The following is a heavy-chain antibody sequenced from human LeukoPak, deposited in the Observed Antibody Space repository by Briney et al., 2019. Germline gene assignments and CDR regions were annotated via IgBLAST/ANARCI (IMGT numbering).Heavy chain of an antibody. Sequence: ASVTVSFTASGYTFTSYAIHWVRQAPGQRLEWMGWINAGNGNTKYSQKFQGRVTITRDTSASTAYMELSSLRSEDTAVYYCARGSYYPYYFDYWGQGTLVTVSS. CDR3: ARGSYYPYYFDY. CDR2: INAGNGNT. J-gene: IGHJ4*02. V-gene: IGHV1-3*01. D-gene: IGHD3-10*01. CDR1: GYTFTSYA.